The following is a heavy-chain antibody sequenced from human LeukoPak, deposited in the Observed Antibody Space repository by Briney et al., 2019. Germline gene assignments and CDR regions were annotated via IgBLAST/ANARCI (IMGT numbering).Heavy chain of an antibody. CDR2: INPNSGGT. CDR3: ARAPPTHYYYMDV. CDR1: EYIFTDYY. V-gene: IGHV1-2*02. J-gene: IGHJ6*03. Sequence: ASVKVSCKASEYIFTDYYIHWVRQAPGQGLEWMGWINPNSGGTNFAQKFQGRVTMTRDTSISTAYIELSSLRSEDTAVYYCARAPPTHYYYMDVWGKGTTVTVSS.